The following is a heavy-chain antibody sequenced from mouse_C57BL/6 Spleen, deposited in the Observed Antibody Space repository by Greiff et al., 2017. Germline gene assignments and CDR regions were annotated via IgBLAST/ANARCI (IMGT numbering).Heavy chain of an antibody. CDR1: GYTFTSYW. Sequence: QVQLQQPGAELVKPGASVKLSCKASGYTFTSYWMHWVKQRPGQGLEWIGMIHPNSGSTNYNEKFKSKATLTVDKSSSTAYMQLSSLTSEDSAVYSCARDGVLYDIAWFAYWGQGTLVTVSA. J-gene: IGHJ3*01. V-gene: IGHV1-64*01. CDR3: ARDGVLYDIAWFAY. D-gene: IGHD2-3*01. CDR2: IHPNSGST.